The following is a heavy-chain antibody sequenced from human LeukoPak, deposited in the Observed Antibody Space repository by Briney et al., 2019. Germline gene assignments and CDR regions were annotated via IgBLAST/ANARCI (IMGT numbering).Heavy chain of an antibody. CDR1: GFTFSSYA. CDR2: ISASGHAT. D-gene: IGHD1-26*01. V-gene: IGHV3-23*01. CDR3: AKWPEGATPKFHH. Sequence: GGSLRLSCAASGFTFSSYAMSWVRQAPGKGLEAPGKGLEWVSTISASGHATYYPDSVRGRFTISRDNSKSTLHQQMDSLRAEDSALYYCAKWPEGATPKFHHWGQGTLVTVSS. J-gene: IGHJ4*02.